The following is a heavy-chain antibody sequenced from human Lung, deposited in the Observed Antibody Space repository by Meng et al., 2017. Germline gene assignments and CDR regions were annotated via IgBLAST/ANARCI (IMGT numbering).Heavy chain of an antibody. J-gene: IGHJ4*02. V-gene: IGHV1-2*06. Sequence: ASVKVSCKASGYTFTGYYIHWVRQAPGQGLEWLGHINPNSGDTLYAQKFQGRVSMTGDTSISTAYVELSSLRSDDTAVYYCVRDENISLGKLFGDYWGQGNMVNGAS. CDR3: VRDENISLGKLFGDY. CDR1: GYTFTGYY. CDR2: INPNSGDT. D-gene: IGHD2-21*01.